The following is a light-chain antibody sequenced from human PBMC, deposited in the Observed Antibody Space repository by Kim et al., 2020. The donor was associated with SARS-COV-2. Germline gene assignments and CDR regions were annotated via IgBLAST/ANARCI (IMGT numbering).Light chain of an antibody. CDR1: QSILYSSNNKNY. V-gene: IGKV4-1*01. CDR3: KQYYSTPFT. Sequence: DIVMTQSPDSLAVSLGERATINCKSSQSILYSSNNKNYLAWYQQKPGQPPKVLIYWASTRESGVPDRFSGSASGTDFTLTISSLQAEDVAVYYCKQYYSTPFTFGRGTKVDIK. J-gene: IGKJ4*01. CDR2: WAS.